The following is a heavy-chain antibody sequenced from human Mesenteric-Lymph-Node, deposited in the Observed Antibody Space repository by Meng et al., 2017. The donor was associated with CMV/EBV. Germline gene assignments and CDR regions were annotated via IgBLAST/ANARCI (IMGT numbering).Heavy chain of an antibody. Sequence: ASVTVACKASGYTFTSYYMHWVRQAPGQGLEWMGIINPSGGSTSYAQKCQGRVTMTRDTTTSTVYMEISSLRSEDTAVYYSASFDPAMGKFDYWGQGTLVTVSS. D-gene: IGHD5-18*01. CDR3: ASFDPAMGKFDY. CDR2: INPSGGST. J-gene: IGHJ4*02. CDR1: GYTFTSYY. V-gene: IGHV1-46*01.